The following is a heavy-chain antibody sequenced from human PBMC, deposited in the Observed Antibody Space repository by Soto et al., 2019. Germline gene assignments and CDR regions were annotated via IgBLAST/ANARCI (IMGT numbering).Heavy chain of an antibody. J-gene: IGHJ3*02. Sequence: ASVKVSCKASGYTFTSYGISWVRQAPGQGLEWMGWISAYNGDTNYAQNLQGRVTMTTDTSTSTAYMDLRSLRSDDTAVYYCATDKISSSWYLGDAFDIWGQGTMVTVSS. V-gene: IGHV1-18*01. D-gene: IGHD6-13*01. CDR2: ISAYNGDT. CDR3: ATDKISSSWYLGDAFDI. CDR1: GYTFTSYG.